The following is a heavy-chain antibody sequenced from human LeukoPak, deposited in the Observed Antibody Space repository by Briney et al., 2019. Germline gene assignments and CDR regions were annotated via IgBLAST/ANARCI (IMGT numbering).Heavy chain of an antibody. CDR2: MSPNSGNT. CDR3: ARERSGNYGALFDY. J-gene: IGHJ4*02. V-gene: IGHV1-8*03. CDR1: GYTFTSYD. Sequence: ASVKVSCKASGYTFTSYDINWVRQATGQGLEWMGWMSPNSGNTGYAQKFQGRVTITRNTSISTAYMELSSLRSEDTAVYYCARERSGNYGALFDYWGQGTLVTVSS. D-gene: IGHD4-11*01.